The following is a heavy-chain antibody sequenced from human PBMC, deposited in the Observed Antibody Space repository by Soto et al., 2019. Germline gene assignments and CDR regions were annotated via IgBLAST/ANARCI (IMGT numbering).Heavy chain of an antibody. V-gene: IGHV1-18*01. J-gene: IGHJ3*02. CDR3: ARTRGFFGVVIDAFDI. Sequence: GASVKVSCKASGYTFTSYGISWVRQAPGQGLEWMGWISAYNGNTNYAQKLQGRVTMTTDTSTSTAYIELRSLRSDDTAVYYCARTRGFFGVVIDAFDIWGQGTMVTVSS. CDR2: ISAYNGNT. CDR1: GYTFTSYG. D-gene: IGHD3-3*01.